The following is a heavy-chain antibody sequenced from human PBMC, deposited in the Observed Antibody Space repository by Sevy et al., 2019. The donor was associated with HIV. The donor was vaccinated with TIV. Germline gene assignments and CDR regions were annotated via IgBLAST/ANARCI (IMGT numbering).Heavy chain of an antibody. Sequence: SETLSLTCTVSGDSISSYYWSWIRQPAGKGLEWIGRIYTSGRTNYNPSLKSRVTMSVDTSKNQFSLKLRSVTAADTAVYFCTRGEVQLWPSGFDYWGQGTLLTVSS. CDR1: GDSISSYY. CDR3: TRGEVQLWPSGFDY. V-gene: IGHV4-4*07. J-gene: IGHJ4*02. D-gene: IGHD1-1*01. CDR2: IYTSGRT.